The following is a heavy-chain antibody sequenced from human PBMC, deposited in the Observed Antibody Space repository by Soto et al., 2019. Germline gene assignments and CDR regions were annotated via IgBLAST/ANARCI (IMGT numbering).Heavy chain of an antibody. Sequence: ASVKVSCKASRYTFTSYDIFWVRQSPGRGLGWMGWIKTDSGDTHYPQNFQGRVTMTRDMSISTAYMELNNLVSDDTAVYYCARRSSTYLNEIIYDPWGQGTLVTVSS. J-gene: IGHJ5*02. V-gene: IGHV1-2*02. CDR3: ARRSSTYLNEIIYDP. D-gene: IGHD2-2*01. CDR1: RYTFTSYD. CDR2: IKTDSGDT.